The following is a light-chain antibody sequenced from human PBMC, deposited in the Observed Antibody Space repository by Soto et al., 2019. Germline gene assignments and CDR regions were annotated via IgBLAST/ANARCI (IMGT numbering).Light chain of an antibody. CDR1: PSVTNY. CDR2: GAF. V-gene: IGKV3-20*01. CDR3: QQYDSSPRT. J-gene: IGKJ1*01. Sequence: EIVLTQSPATLSLSPGERATLSCRASPSVTNYLAWYQQKPGQAPRLVIYGAFNRATGIPDRFSGCGSGTDFTLTISRLEPEDFAVYYCQQYDSSPRTFGQGTKVDIK.